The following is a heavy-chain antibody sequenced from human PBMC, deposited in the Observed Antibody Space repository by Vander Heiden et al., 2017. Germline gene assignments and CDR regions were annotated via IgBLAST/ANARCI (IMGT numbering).Heavy chain of an antibody. CDR2: IYWDDDK. Sequence: QITLKESGPTLVKPTQTLTLTCTFSGFSLSTSGVGVGWIRQPPGKALEWLALIYWDDDKRYSPALKSRLTITKDTSKIQVVLTMTKMETVETATYYCAHIGPSTWYYYFDYWGQGTMVTVYS. CDR1: GFSLSTSGVG. J-gene: IGHJ4*02. V-gene: IGHV2-5*02. CDR3: AHIGPSTWYYYFDY. D-gene: IGHD1-20*01.